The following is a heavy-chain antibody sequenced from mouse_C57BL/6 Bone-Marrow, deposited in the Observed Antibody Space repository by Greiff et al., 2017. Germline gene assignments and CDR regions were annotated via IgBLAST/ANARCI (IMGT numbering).Heavy chain of an antibody. CDR3: ARSGCYSCCSDY. Sequence: VQLQQSGPVLARPGASVKMSCKASGYTFTDYDMSWVKQSHGQSLEWIGVINPYSGGTCYNQKFKGKATLTVDKSSSTAYMELHSLTSEDSAVYCCARSGCYSCCSDYWGQGNTLTVSS. CDR2: INPYSGGT. CDR1: GYTFTDYD. V-gene: IGHV1-19*01. J-gene: IGHJ2*01. D-gene: IGHD2-12*01.